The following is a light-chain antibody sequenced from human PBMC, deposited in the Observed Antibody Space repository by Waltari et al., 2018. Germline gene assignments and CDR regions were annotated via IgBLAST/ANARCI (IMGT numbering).Light chain of an antibody. Sequence: DIQLTQSPSFLSASLGDRVTITCRASQDINIYLAWYQQKPGKAPNLLISVASTLQVGVPSRFSGIGSGTEFFLTISSLQPEDFATYFCQQLETYPLTFGGGTKVEIK. CDR2: VAS. CDR3: QQLETYPLT. CDR1: QDINIY. J-gene: IGKJ4*01. V-gene: IGKV1-9*01.